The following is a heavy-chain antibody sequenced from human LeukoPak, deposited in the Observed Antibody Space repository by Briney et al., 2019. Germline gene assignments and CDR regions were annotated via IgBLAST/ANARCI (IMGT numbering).Heavy chain of an antibody. J-gene: IGHJ4*02. CDR1: GFTFRSYW. V-gene: IGHV3-74*01. CDR3: ARLKWEPYYFDY. CDR2: INIDGSSG. Sequence: GGSLRLSCAASGFTFRSYWMHWVRQAPGKGLVWVSRINIDGSSGSYADSVEGRFTISRDNAKNTVYLQMNSLRAEDTAVYYCARLKWEPYYFDYWGQGTLVTVSS. D-gene: IGHD1-26*01.